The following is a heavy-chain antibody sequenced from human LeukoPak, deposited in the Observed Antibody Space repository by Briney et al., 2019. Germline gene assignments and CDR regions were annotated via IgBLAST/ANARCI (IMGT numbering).Heavy chain of an antibody. CDR1: GYTFTSYG. Sequence: ASVKVSCKASGYTFTSYGISWVRQAPGQGLEWMGWISAYNGNTNYAQKLQGRVTMTTDTSTSTAYMGLRSLRSDDTAVYYCARDDCSSTSCHYYGMDVWGQGTTVTVSS. V-gene: IGHV1-18*01. CDR3: ARDDCSSTSCHYYGMDV. CDR2: ISAYNGNT. J-gene: IGHJ6*02. D-gene: IGHD2-2*01.